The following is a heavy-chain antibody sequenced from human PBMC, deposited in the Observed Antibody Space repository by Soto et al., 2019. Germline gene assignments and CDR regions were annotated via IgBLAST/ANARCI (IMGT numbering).Heavy chain of an antibody. J-gene: IGHJ6*02. Sequence: LRLSCAASGFTFSSYGMHWVRQAPGKGLEWVAVISYDGSNKYYADSVKGRFTISRDNSKNTLYLQMNSLRAEDTAVYYCAKDNPPVGYCSGGSCYNSTYYYYYGMDVWGQGTTVTVSS. D-gene: IGHD2-15*01. CDR3: AKDNPPVGYCSGGSCYNSTYYYYYGMDV. CDR1: GFTFSSYG. V-gene: IGHV3-30*18. CDR2: ISYDGSNK.